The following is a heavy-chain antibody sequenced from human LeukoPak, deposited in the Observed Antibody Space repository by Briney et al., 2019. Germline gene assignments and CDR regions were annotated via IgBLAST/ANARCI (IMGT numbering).Heavy chain of an antibody. D-gene: IGHD3-10*01. J-gene: IGHJ6*03. Sequence: GASVKVSCKVSGYTLTELSMHWVRQAPGKGLEWMGGFDPEDGETIYAQKFQGRVTMTEDTSTDTAYMELSSLRSEDTAVYYCATMVRGVYYMDVWGKGTTVTISS. CDR3: ATMVRGVYYMDV. CDR1: GYTLTELS. V-gene: IGHV1-24*01. CDR2: FDPEDGET.